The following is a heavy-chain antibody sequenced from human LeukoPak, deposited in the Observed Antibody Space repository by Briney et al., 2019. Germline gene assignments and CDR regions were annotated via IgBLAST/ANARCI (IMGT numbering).Heavy chain of an antibody. J-gene: IGHJ5*02. V-gene: IGHV3-23*01. CDR1: GFTFSSYA. CDR3: AKDSWGAAAGDWFDP. D-gene: IGHD6-13*01. Sequence: GGSLRLSCAASGFTFSSYAMSWVRQAPGKGLEWVSAISGSGGSTYYADSVKGRFTISRDNSKNMLYLQMNSLRAEDTAVYYCAKDSWGAAAGDWFDPWGQGTLVTVSS. CDR2: ISGSGGST.